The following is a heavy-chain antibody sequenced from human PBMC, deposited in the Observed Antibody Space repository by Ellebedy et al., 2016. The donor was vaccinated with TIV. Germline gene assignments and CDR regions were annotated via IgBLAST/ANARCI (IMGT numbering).Heavy chain of an antibody. V-gene: IGHV3-23*01. CDR3: AREGYTSGRCGAFDF. CDR1: GFTFSDYV. J-gene: IGHJ3*01. CDR2: IGSDGSL. D-gene: IGHD6-19*01. Sequence: PGGSLRLSCAASGFTFSDYVMSRVRQAPGKGLEWVSTIGSDGSLYYKNSVKDRFTISRANYRNTLDLQMNSLRGDDTAVYLCAREGYTSGRCGAFDFWGQGTMVTVSS.